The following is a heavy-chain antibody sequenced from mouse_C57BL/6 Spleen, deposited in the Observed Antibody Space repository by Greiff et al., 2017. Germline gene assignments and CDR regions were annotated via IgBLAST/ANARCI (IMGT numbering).Heavy chain of an antibody. J-gene: IGHJ2*01. D-gene: IGHD1-1*01. CDR1: GFTFSSYG. CDR3: ARGGYYGSSEYFDY. CDR2: ISSGGSYT. Sequence: DVQLVESGGDLVKPGGSLKLSCAASGFTFSSYGMSWVRQTPDKRLEWVATISSGGSYTYYPDSVKGRFTISRDNAKNTLYLQMSSLKSEDTAMYYCARGGYYGSSEYFDYWGQGTTLTVSS. V-gene: IGHV5-6*01.